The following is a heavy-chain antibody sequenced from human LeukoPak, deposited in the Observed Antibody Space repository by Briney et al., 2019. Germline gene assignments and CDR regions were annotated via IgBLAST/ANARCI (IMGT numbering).Heavy chain of an antibody. V-gene: IGHV3-53*01. J-gene: IGHJ4*02. Sequence: GGSLSLSCAASGFIVSDDYISWVRQTPGKGLEWVSVIYSGGATFYADSVKGRFTISRDNSKNTVHLQMNSLRAEDTAVYYCASGGKYSTGGACYGDWGQGTLVTVSS. D-gene: IGHD2-8*02. CDR1: GFIVSDDY. CDR3: ASGGKYSTGGACYGD. CDR2: IYSGGAT.